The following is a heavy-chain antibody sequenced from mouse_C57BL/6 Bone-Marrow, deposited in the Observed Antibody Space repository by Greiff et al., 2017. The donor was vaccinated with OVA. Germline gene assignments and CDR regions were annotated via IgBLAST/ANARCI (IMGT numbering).Heavy chain of an antibody. CDR1: GFTINDYY. CDR2: IDPDDGDT. J-gene: IGHJ2*01. Sequence: VQLQQSGAELVRPGASVKLSCTASGFTINDYYMHWVKQRPEQGLEWIGRIDPDDGDTEYAAKFPGQATLTADTSSTTAYLQLSSLTTEDAAVDYCTQGDYYGLDYWGQGTTLTVSS. V-gene: IGHV14-1*01. CDR3: TQGDYYGLDY. D-gene: IGHD1-1*01.